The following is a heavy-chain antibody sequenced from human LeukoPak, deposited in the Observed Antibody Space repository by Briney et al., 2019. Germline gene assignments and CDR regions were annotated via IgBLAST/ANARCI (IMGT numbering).Heavy chain of an antibody. CDR3: TSQAGYSSSWET. D-gene: IGHD6-13*01. CDR1: GFTFSSYW. CDR2: MRSKANNYAT. J-gene: IGHJ5*02. Sequence: GGSLRLSCAASGFTFSSYWMSWVRQAPGKGLEWVGRMRSKANNYATGYATSVIGRFTISRDDSKNTRYLEMNSLKIEDTAVYFCTSQAGYSSSWETWGQGTLVTVSP. V-gene: IGHV3-73*01.